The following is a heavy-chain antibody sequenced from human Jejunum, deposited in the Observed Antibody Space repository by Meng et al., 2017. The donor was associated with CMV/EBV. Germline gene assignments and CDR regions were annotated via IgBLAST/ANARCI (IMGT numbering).Heavy chain of an antibody. J-gene: IGHJ4*02. CDR1: YD. Sequence: YDINWVRLATGRGLEWMGWMNPNSGNTGYAQKFQGRVTMTKNTSISTAYMELSSLRFEDTALYYCARGRSQGSGYTSGRYEGYFDSWGQGTLVTVSS. CDR2: MNPNSGNT. V-gene: IGHV1-8*01. CDR3: ARGRSQGSGYTSGRYEGYFDS. D-gene: IGHD6-19*01.